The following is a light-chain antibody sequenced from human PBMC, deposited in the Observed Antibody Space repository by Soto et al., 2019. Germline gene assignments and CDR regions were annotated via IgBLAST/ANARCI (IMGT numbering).Light chain of an antibody. CDR1: QSVSSY. Sequence: EIVLTQSPATLSLSPGERATLSCRASQSVSSYLAWYQQKPGQAPRLLIYDASNRATGIPARFSGSGSGTDFTLTSSSREPEDFAVYYCQQRSNWWTFGQGTKVEIK. CDR3: QQRSNWWT. V-gene: IGKV3-11*01. CDR2: DAS. J-gene: IGKJ1*01.